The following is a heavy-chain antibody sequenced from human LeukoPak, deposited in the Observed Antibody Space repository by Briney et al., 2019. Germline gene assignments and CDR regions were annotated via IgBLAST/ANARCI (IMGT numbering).Heavy chain of an antibody. D-gene: IGHD3-10*01. CDR1: GFTFSNYW. CDR2: IKQDGSEK. Sequence: GRSLRLSCAASGFTFSNYWMSWVRQAPEKGLEWVANIKQDGSEKYYVDSVKGRFTISRDNAKNSLYLQMNSLRAEDTAVYYCARGMFYYGSGSDTGDYWGQGTLVTVSS. CDR3: ARGMFYYGSGSDTGDY. V-gene: IGHV3-7*05. J-gene: IGHJ4*02.